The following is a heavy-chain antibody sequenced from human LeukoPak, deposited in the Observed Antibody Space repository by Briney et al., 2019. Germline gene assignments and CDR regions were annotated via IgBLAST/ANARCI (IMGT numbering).Heavy chain of an antibody. Sequence: GGSLRLSCAASGFTFNTYAMSWVRQAPGKGLEWVAVISYDGSNKYYADSVKGRFTISRDNSKNTLYLQMNSLRAEDTAVYYCAKGDSGLLWFGESALIDYWGQGTLVTVSS. CDR3: AKGDSGLLWFGESALIDY. V-gene: IGHV3-30*18. CDR2: ISYDGSNK. D-gene: IGHD3-10*01. J-gene: IGHJ4*02. CDR1: GFTFNTYA.